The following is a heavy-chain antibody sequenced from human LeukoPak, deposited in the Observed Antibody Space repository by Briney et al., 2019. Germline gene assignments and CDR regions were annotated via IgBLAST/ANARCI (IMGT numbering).Heavy chain of an antibody. CDR3: ARDYYDSSGLDAFDI. CDR1: GGTFSSYA. J-gene: IGHJ3*02. V-gene: IGHV1-69*05. CDR2: IIPIFGTA. D-gene: IGHD3-22*01. Sequence: SVKVSCKASGGTFSSYAISWVRQAPGQGLEWMGGIIPIFGTASYAQKLQGRVTMTTDTSTSTAYMELRSLRSDDSAVYYCARDYYDSSGLDAFDIWGQGTMVTVSS.